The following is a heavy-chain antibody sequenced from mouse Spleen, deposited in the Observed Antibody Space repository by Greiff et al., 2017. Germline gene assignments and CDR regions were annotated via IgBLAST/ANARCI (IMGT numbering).Heavy chain of an antibody. CDR1: GYTFTSYW. D-gene: IGHD1-1*01. J-gene: IGHJ2*01. CDR3: AREAITTVGY. V-gene: IGHV1-7*01. CDR2: INPSTGYT. Sequence: VQLQQSGAELAKPGASVKMSCKASGYTFTSYWMHWVKQRPGQGLEWIGYINPSTGYTEYNQKFKDKATLTADKSSSTAYMQLSSLTSEDSAVYYWAREAITTVGYWGQGTTLTVSS.